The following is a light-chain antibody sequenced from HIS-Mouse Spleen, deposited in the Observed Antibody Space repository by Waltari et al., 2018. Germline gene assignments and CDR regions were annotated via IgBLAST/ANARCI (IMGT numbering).Light chain of an antibody. CDR3: CSYAGSYTEV. CDR2: DVS. J-gene: IGLJ1*01. V-gene: IGLV2-11*01. Sequence: QSALTQPRSVSGSPGQSVTISCTGTSSDVGGYNYVSWYQQHPGQAPNLIIYDVSKRPSGFPARCTGSESGNTATLTISELQAEDEAAYYCCSYAGSYTEVFGTGAKVTVL. CDR1: SSDVGGYNY.